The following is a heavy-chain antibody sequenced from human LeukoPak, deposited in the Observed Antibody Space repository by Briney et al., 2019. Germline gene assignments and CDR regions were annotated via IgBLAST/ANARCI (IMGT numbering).Heavy chain of an antibody. CDR1: GFTFSSYA. CDR2: ISGSGGST. V-gene: IGHV3-23*01. Sequence: GGSLRLSCAASGFTFSSYAMSWVRQAPGKGLEWVSAISGSGGSTYYADSVKGRFTISRDNSKNTLYLQMNSLRAEDTAVYYCAKVGYSSSSKYYFDYWGQETLVTVSS. D-gene: IGHD6-6*01. J-gene: IGHJ4*02. CDR3: AKVGYSSSSKYYFDY.